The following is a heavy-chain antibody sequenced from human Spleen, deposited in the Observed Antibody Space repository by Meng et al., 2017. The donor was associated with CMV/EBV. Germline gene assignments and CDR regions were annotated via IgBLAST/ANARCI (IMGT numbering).Heavy chain of an antibody. J-gene: IGHJ3*02. CDR3: AREGWGDAFDI. CDR1: GFTFSSYW. D-gene: IGHD7-27*01. CDR2: INSDGSST. V-gene: IGHV3-74*01. Sequence: GGSLRLSCAASGFTFSSYWMHWVRQAPGKGLVWVSRINSDGSSTRYADSVKGRFTISRDNAKNTLFLQMNSLRAEDTAVYYCAREGWGDAFDIWGQGTVVTVSS.